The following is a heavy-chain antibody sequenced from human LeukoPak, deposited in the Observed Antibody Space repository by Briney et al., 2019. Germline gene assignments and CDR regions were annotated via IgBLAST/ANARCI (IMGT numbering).Heavy chain of an antibody. J-gene: IGHJ3*02. V-gene: IGHV3-23*01. Sequence: GGSLRLSCAASGFTFSSYAMSWVRQAPGKGLEWVSAISGSGGSTYYADSVKDRFTISRDNSKNTLYLQMNSLRAEDTAVYYCAKTIAVARMKDAFDIWGQGTMVTVSS. CDR3: AKTIAVARMKDAFDI. D-gene: IGHD6-19*01. CDR1: GFTFSSYA. CDR2: ISGSGGST.